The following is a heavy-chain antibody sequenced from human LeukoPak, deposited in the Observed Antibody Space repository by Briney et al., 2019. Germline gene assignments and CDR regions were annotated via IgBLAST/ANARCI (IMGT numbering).Heavy chain of an antibody. CDR3: ARRDGALDY. Sequence: SETLSLTCTVSGGSISTSGYYWGWTRQPPEKGLEWIGSVYYSGTSYYNPSLKSRVTISVDTSKNQFSLKLTSVTAADTAIYYCARRDGALDYWGQGTLVTVSS. CDR1: GGSISTSGYY. V-gene: IGHV4-39*01. CDR2: VYYSGTS. J-gene: IGHJ4*02. D-gene: IGHD2-21*02.